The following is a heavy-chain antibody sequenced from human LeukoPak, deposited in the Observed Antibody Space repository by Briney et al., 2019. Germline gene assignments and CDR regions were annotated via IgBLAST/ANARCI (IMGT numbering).Heavy chain of an antibody. V-gene: IGHV3-23*01. Sequence: GGSLRLSCAASGFTFGSYAMSWVRQAPGKGREWVSAITGSGVSTHYADSVKGRFTISRDNSKDSLYLQMSSLRAEDTAVYYCAKDSGYTYGLSPYYFDCWGQGTLVTVSA. CDR3: AKDSGYTYGLSPYYFDC. CDR2: ITGSGVST. J-gene: IGHJ4*02. D-gene: IGHD5-18*01. CDR1: GFTFGSYA.